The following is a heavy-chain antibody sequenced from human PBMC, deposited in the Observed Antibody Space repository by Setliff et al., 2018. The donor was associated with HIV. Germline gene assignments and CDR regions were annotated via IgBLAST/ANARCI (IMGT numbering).Heavy chain of an antibody. CDR1: GGSISTSRYY. CDR2: INYRGNT. CDR3: ARDRRGYYYGSGSCYMDV. D-gene: IGHD3-10*01. J-gene: IGHJ6*03. Sequence: SETLSLTCTVSGGSISTSRYYWGWIRQPPGKGLEWIGSINYRGNTYYNPSLKSRAAISVDTSKNQFSLKLSSVTAADTAVYYCARDRRGYYYGSGSCYMDVWGTGTTVTVSS. V-gene: IGHV4-39*02.